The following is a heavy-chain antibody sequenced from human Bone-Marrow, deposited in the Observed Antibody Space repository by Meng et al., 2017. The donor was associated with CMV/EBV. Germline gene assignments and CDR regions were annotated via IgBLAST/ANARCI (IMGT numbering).Heavy chain of an antibody. Sequence: SETLSLTCTVSGGSISSYYWSWIRQPPGKGLEWIGYIYYSGSTNYNPSLKSRVTISVDTSKNQFSLKLSSVTAADTAVYYCARGERVGNFYTNYLDYWGGGSLVTVSS. V-gene: IGHV4-59*01. CDR3: ARGERVGNFYTNYLDY. CDR1: GGSISSYY. D-gene: IGHD3-3*01. J-gene: IGHJ4*02. CDR2: IYYSGST.